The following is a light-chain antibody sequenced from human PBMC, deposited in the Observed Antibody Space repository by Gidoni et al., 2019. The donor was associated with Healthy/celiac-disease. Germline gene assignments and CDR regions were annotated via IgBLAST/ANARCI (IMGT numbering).Light chain of an antibody. Sequence: DIQMTQSPSTLSAPVGDRVTITCRASQSISSWLAWYQQKPGKAPKLLIYDASSLESGVPSRFSGSGSGTEFTLTISSLQPDDFATYYCQQYNSYLYTFXQXTKLEIK. CDR3: QQYNSYLYT. V-gene: IGKV1-5*01. J-gene: IGKJ2*01. CDR1: QSISSW. CDR2: DAS.